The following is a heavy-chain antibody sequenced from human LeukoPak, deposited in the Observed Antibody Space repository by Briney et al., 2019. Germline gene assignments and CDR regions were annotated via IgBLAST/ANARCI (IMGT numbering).Heavy chain of an antibody. CDR2: INHSGST. J-gene: IGHJ6*02. CDR1: GGSFSGYY. Sequence: SETLSLTCAVYGGSFSGYYWSWIRQPPGKGLEWIGEINHSGSTNYNPSLKSRVTISVDTSKNQFSLKLSSVTAADTAVYYCARPRPSETKRYCSGGSCYQYYYYGMDVWGQGTTVTVSS. D-gene: IGHD2-15*01. CDR3: ARPRPSETKRYCSGGSCYQYYYYGMDV. V-gene: IGHV4-34*01.